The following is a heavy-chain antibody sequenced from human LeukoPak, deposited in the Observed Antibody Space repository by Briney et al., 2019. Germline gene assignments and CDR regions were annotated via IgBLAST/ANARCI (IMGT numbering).Heavy chain of an antibody. CDR3: ARDYDYVWGSYRRNWFDP. V-gene: IGHV1-18*01. J-gene: IGHJ5*02. Sequence: GASVKVSCKASGYTFTSYSISWVRQAPGQGLEWMGWISAYNGNTNYAQKLQGRVTMTTDTSTSTAYMELRSLRSDDTAVYYCARDYDYVWGSYRRNWFDPWGQGTLVTVSS. CDR2: ISAYNGNT. CDR1: GYTFTSYS. D-gene: IGHD3-16*02.